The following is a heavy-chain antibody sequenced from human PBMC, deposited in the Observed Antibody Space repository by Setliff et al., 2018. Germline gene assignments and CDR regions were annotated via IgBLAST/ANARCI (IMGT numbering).Heavy chain of an antibody. D-gene: IGHD1-26*01. Sequence: SETLSLTCTVSGYSISSGYYWGWIRQPPGKGLEWIGSIYHSRSTYYNPSLKSRVTISVDTSKNQFSLKLSSVTAADTVVYYCARDKPIIVGAPMDWFDPWGQGTLVTVSS. J-gene: IGHJ5*02. CDR2: IYHSRST. V-gene: IGHV4-38-2*02. CDR3: ARDKPIIVGAPMDWFDP. CDR1: GYSISSGYY.